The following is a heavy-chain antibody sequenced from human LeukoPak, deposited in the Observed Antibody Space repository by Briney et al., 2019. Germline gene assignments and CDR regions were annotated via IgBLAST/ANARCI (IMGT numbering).Heavy chain of an antibody. CDR2: ISGSGDTT. J-gene: IGHJ6*02. CDR1: GFTFSSYA. Sequence: GESLRLSCAASGFTFSSYAMTWVRQAPGKGLEWVSVISGSGDTTYYADSVKGRFTISRDNSKNTLYLQMNSLRAEDTAVYYCAKDEFSGSGGSWWPDYYYGMDVWGQGTTVTVSS. D-gene: IGHD2-15*01. CDR3: AKDEFSGSGGSWWPDYYYGMDV. V-gene: IGHV3-23*01.